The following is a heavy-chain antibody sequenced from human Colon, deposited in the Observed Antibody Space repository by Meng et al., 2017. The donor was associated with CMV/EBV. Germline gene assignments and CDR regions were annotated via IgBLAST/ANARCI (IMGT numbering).Heavy chain of an antibody. Sequence: GESLKISCAASGFTFSSYSMNWVRQAPGKGLEWVSSISSSSSYIYYADSVKGRFTISRDNAKNSLYLQMNSLRAEDTAVYYCAREDGSSGYVFRAFDIWGQGTMVTVSS. D-gene: IGHD6-13*01. CDR2: ISSSSSYI. CDR3: AREDGSSGYVFRAFDI. V-gene: IGHV3-21*01. CDR1: GFTFSSYS. J-gene: IGHJ3*02.